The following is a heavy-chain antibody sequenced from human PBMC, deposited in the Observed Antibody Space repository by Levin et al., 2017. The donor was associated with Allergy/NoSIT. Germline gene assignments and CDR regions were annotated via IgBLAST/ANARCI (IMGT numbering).Heavy chain of an antibody. CDR2: IYYSGST. J-gene: IGHJ4*02. D-gene: IGHD3-16*01. V-gene: IGHV4-59*08. Sequence: GSLRLSCTVSGGSISSYYWSWIRQPPGKGLEWIGYIYYSGSTNYNPSLKSRVTISVDTSKNQFSLKLSSVTAADTAVYYCARHLITFGGADYWGQGTLVTVSS. CDR1: GGSISSYY. CDR3: ARHLITFGGADY.